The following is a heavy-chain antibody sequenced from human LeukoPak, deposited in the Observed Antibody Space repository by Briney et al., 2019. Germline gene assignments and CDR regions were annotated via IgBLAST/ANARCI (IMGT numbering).Heavy chain of an antibody. CDR3: ARGGHIVVVTSGVLAEYFQH. J-gene: IGHJ1*01. CDR2: ISYEGTKE. Sequence: GGSLRLSCAASGFSLSSYAMHWVRQAPGKGVEWVAIISYEGTKEYYGDSVKGRFTISRDNSKNTVYLQMNSLRAEDTAVYYCARGGHIVVVTSGVLAEYFQHWGQGTLVTVSS. V-gene: IGHV3-30-3*01. D-gene: IGHD2-21*02. CDR1: GFSLSSYA.